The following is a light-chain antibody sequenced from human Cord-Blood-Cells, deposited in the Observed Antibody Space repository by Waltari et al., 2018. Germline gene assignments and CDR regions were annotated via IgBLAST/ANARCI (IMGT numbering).Light chain of an antibody. CDR2: DVS. V-gene: IGLV2-14*01. Sequence: QSALTQPASVSGSPGQSITIPCPGTSSDVGGYNYVPWYQQHPGKAPKLRIYDVSNRPSGVSNRFSGSKSGNTASLTISGLQAEDEADYYCSSYTSSSTYVFGTGTKVTVL. CDR3: SSYTSSSTYV. CDR1: SSDVGGYNY. J-gene: IGLJ1*01.